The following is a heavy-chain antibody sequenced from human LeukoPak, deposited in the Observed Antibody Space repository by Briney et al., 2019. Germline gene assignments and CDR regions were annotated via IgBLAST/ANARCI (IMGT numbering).Heavy chain of an antibody. D-gene: IGHD2-15*01. CDR1: GYTFTGYY. Sequence: ASVKVSCKASGYTFTGYYMHWVRQAPGQGLEWMGWINPNSGGTNYAQKFQGRVTMTRDTSISTAYMELSRLRSDDTAVYYCAIGYCSGGSCYAVFDYWGQGTLVSVSS. J-gene: IGHJ4*02. CDR2: INPNSGGT. CDR3: AIGYCSGGSCYAVFDY. V-gene: IGHV1-2*02.